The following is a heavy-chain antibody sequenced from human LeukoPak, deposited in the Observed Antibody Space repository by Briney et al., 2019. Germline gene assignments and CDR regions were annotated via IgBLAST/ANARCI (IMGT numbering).Heavy chain of an antibody. V-gene: IGHV3-21*04. D-gene: IGHD6-6*01. Sequence: GGSLRLSCAASGFNFNTYTMNWVRQAPGKGLEWVSSISSDSSYIYYADAVQGRFTVSRDNAKYSLYLQMNSLRAEDTAVYYCATTPWVAARYFDYWGQGTLVTVSS. J-gene: IGHJ4*02. CDR1: GFNFNTYT. CDR3: ATTPWVAARYFDY. CDR2: ISSDSSYI.